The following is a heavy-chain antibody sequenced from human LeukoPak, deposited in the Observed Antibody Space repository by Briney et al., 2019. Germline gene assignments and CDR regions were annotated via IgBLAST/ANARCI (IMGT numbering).Heavy chain of an antibody. CDR3: ARGRAVVAATNWFDP. D-gene: IGHD2-15*01. CDR2: IYPGDSDT. V-gene: IGHV5-51*01. CDR1: GSRFTSYW. J-gene: IGHJ5*02. Sequence: GESLKISCKGSGSRFTSYWIGWVRPLPGKGLEWMGIIYPGDSDTRYSPSFQGQVTISADKSISTAYLQWSSLKASDTAMYYCARGRAVVAATNWFDPWGQGTLVTVSS.